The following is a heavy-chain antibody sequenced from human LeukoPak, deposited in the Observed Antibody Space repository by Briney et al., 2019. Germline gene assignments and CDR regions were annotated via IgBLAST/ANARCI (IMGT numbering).Heavy chain of an antibody. CDR1: GDSFSSNYW. Sequence: PSETLSLTCAVSGDSFSSNYWWNWVRQSPGKGLGWIGEIYRSGTTNYNPSLKSRVSISLDKSKNQLSLKVNSVTAADTAVYYCARDRGGLTYGKDIWGQGTTVTVSS. J-gene: IGHJ6*02. CDR2: IYRSGTT. CDR3: ARDRGGLTYGKDI. V-gene: IGHV4-4*02. D-gene: IGHD2-15*01.